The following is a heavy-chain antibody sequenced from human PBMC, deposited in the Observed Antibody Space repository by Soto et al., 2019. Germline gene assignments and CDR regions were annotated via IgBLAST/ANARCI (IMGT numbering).Heavy chain of an antibody. V-gene: IGHV2-5*02. J-gene: IGHJ4*02. CDR3: AHSQAQGLAAAGAFAS. CDR1: GFSFTTTGGG. Sequence: QITLKESGPTLVKPTQTLTLTCTFSGFSFTTTGGGVGWIRQPPGKALEWLALIYWDDDKRYSPSLKSRLTSAGXTXKXXLVPTMPPMDPVDTATYYCAHSQAQGLAAAGAFASGGQGILVTVSS. CDR2: IYWDDDK. D-gene: IGHD6-13*01.